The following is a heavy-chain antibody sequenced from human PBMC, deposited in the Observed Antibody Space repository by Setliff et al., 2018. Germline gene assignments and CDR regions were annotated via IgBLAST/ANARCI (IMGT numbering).Heavy chain of an antibody. Sequence: GGSLRLSCAASGFTVRSYYMTWVRQAPGKGLEWVSVIYTGGSTYYADSVKGRFTISRDDSNNTLYLQMTSLRAEDTAVYYCAGCGYGQYYAMDVWGQGTTGTVS. CDR1: GFTVRSYY. D-gene: IGHD5-12*01. CDR3: AGCGYGQYYAMDV. J-gene: IGHJ6*02. CDR2: IYTGGST. V-gene: IGHV3-66*01.